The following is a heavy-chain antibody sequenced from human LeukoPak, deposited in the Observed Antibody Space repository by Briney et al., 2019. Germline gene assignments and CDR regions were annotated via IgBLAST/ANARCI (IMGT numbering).Heavy chain of an antibody. D-gene: IGHD2-8*02. J-gene: IGHJ4*02. CDR2: ISYSGST. CDR3: AGDKGTNIWSFY. Sequence: KSSEPLSLTCTVSGDSIRSYYWTWIRQSPGKGLEWIGYISYSGSTTYNPALKGRVTISIDTSKNLFSLSLTSVTAADTAVYYCAGDKGTNIWSFYWGQGTLVTVSS. V-gene: IGHV4-59*01. CDR1: GDSIRSYY.